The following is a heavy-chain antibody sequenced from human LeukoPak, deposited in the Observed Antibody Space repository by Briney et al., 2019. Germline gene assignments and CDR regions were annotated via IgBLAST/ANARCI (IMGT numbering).Heavy chain of an antibody. CDR1: GFTFSSYS. CDR2: ISSSSSTI. Sequence: GGPLRLSCAASGFTFSSYSMNWVRQAPGKGLEWVSYISSSSSTIYYADSVKGRFTISRDNAKNSLYLQMNSLRAEDTAVYYCARVSGWYYFDYWGQGTLVTVSS. J-gene: IGHJ4*02. V-gene: IGHV3-48*01. D-gene: IGHD6-19*01. CDR3: ARVSGWYYFDY.